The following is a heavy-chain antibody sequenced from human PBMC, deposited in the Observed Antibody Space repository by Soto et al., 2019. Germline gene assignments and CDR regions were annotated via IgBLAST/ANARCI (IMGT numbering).Heavy chain of an antibody. Sequence: QVQLVQSGAEVKKPGSSVKVSCKASGGTFSSYAISWVRQAPGQGLEWMGGIIPIFGTANYAQKFQGRVTITADESTSTAYMELSSLRSEATAVYYCARGGTIFGVVTEYYYYGMDVWGQGTTVTVSS. V-gene: IGHV1-69*01. CDR2: IIPIFGTA. CDR1: GGTFSSYA. CDR3: ARGGTIFGVVTEYYYYGMDV. D-gene: IGHD3-3*01. J-gene: IGHJ6*02.